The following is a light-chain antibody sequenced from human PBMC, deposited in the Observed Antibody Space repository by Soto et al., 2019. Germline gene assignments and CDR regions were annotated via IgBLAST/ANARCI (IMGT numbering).Light chain of an antibody. CDR2: AAS. J-gene: IGKJ1*01. CDR1: QSVSSNY. Sequence: EIVLPQSPGTLSLSPGESATLSCRASQSVSSNYLAWYQQKPGQAPRILIYAASSRATGIPDRFSGSGSGTDFTLTISRLEPEEFAVYYCHKYDTSPRTFGQGTKVDIK. V-gene: IGKV3-20*01. CDR3: HKYDTSPRT.